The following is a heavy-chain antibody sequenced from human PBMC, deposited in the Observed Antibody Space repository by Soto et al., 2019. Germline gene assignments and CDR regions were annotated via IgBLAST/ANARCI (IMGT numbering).Heavy chain of an antibody. D-gene: IGHD2-2*01. V-gene: IGHV3-23*01. CDR3: VRGCSSTSCLVWRH. CDR1: GFSLSDYA. Sequence: EVQLLESGGDLAQPGGSLRLSCAASGFSLSDYAMTWVRQAPGKGLEWVSGISGSGDKTSYADSVKGRFIISRDTSKNALYLQMNILKVEVTVLYYCVRGCSSTSCLVWRHWGHGTLLTV. CDR2: ISGSGDKT. J-gene: IGHJ4*01.